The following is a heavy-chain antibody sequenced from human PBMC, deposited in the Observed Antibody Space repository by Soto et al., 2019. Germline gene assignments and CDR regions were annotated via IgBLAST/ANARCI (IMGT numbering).Heavy chain of an antibody. CDR3: AKIAIFGIVLGGKGLDP. D-gene: IGHD3-3*01. V-gene: IGHV1-18*01. Sequence: ASVKVSCKASGYTFSRYGIAWVRQAPGQGLEWMGWISGYNGNRNYVEKFQGRLTMTTDTSTSTAYMELRSLRSDDTAVYYCAKIAIFGIVLGGKGLDPWGQGTLVTVSS. CDR2: ISGYNGNR. J-gene: IGHJ5*02. CDR1: GYTFSRYG.